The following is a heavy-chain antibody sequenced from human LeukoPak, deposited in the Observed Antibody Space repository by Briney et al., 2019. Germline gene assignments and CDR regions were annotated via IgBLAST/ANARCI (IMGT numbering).Heavy chain of an antibody. Sequence: GGSLRLSCAASGFTFSSYAMHWVRQAPGKGLEWVAVISYDGSNKYYADSVKGRFTISRDNSKNTPYLQMNSLRAEDTAVYYCAKSRFGDLIYYYYMDIWGKGTTVTISS. V-gene: IGHV3-30*04. CDR2: ISYDGSNK. CDR1: GFTFSSYA. D-gene: IGHD3-10*01. J-gene: IGHJ6*03. CDR3: AKSRFGDLIYYYYMDI.